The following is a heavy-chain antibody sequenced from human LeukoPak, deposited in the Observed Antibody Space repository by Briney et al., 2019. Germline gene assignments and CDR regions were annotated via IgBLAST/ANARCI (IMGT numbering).Heavy chain of an antibody. CDR1: GGSISSSYYY. J-gene: IGHJ4*02. CDR2: IYNSGST. Sequence: SETLSLTCTVSGGSISSSYYYWGWIRQPPGKGLEWIGSIYNSGSTHYNPSLKSRVTISVDTSKNQFSLKLSSVTAADTAVYYCARDTYSSGWYDYWGQGTLVTVSS. CDR3: ARDTYSSGWYDY. D-gene: IGHD6-19*01. V-gene: IGHV4-39*07.